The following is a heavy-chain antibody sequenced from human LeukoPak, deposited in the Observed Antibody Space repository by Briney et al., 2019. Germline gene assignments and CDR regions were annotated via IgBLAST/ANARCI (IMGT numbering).Heavy chain of an antibody. Sequence: GGSLRLSCAASGFTFSSYEMNWVRQAPGKGLEWVSYISSSGSTIYYADSVKGRFTISRDNAKNSLYLQMNSLRAEDTAVYYCARVGLPRELFFDYWGQGTLVTVSS. J-gene: IGHJ4*02. CDR2: ISSSGSTI. CDR1: GFTFSSYE. CDR3: ARVGLPRELFFDY. D-gene: IGHD1-26*01. V-gene: IGHV3-48*03.